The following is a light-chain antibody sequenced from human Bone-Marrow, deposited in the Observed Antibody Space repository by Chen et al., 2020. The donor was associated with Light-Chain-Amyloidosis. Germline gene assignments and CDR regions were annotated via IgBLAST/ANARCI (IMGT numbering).Light chain of an antibody. J-gene: IGKJ1*01. CDR3: HQYYDAPWT. V-gene: IGKV4-1*01. CDR2: WAS. CDR1: QSVLYSSNNRNY. Sequence: DTVMTQSPDSLAVSLGERATINCKSSQSVLYSSNNRNYLAWYQQKPGQPPKLLVYWASTRQSGVPARFSGSESGTDFTLTISSLQAEDVAVYYCHQYYDAPWTVGQGTKVEIK.